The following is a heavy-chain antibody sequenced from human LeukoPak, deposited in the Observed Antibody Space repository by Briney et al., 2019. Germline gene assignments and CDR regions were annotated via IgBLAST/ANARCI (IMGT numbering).Heavy chain of an antibody. CDR3: AREMLGMSRYFGY. CDR1: GFTFSTYA. CDR2: INPNGDTT. D-gene: IGHD7-27*01. J-gene: IGHJ4*02. V-gene: IGHV3-64*01. Sequence: GGSLRLSCAASGFTFSTYAMHRVRQAPGKGLEFVSAINPNGDTTFYANSVKDRFTISRDNSKNTLYLQMGSLRPEDMAVYYCAREMLGMSRYFGYWGQGTLVTVSS.